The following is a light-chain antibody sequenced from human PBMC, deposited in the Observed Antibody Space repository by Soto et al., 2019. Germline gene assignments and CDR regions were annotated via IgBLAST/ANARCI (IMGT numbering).Light chain of an antibody. J-gene: IGKJ3*01. CDR1: QTVNSPY. V-gene: IGKV3-20*01. Sequence: EIVLTQSPGTLSLSPGERGTLSCRTSQTVNSPYLAWYQQKPGQAPRLLISGASTRATGIPDRFSVSGSGTEFTLTISRLESEYFAVYYCYQHETSPPTFGPGTKVDIK. CDR2: GAS. CDR3: YQHETSPPT.